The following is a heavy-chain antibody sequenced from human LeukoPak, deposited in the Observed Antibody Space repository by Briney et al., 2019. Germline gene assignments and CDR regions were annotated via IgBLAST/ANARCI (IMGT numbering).Heavy chain of an antibody. CDR2: IIPILGIA. J-gene: IGHJ5*02. V-gene: IGHV1-69*04. Sequence: SVKVSCKASGGTFSSYAISWVRQAPGQGLEWMGRIIPILGIANYAQKFQGRVTITADKSTSTAYMELSSLRSEDTAVYYCARDLGLTLSWFDPWGQGTLVTVSS. D-gene: IGHD4/OR15-4a*01. CDR1: GGTFSSYA. CDR3: ARDLGLTLSWFDP.